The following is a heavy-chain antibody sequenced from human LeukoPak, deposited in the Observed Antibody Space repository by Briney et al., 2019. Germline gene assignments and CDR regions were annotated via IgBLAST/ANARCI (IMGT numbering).Heavy chain of an antibody. Sequence: GGSLRLSCAASGFTFSSYSMNWVRQAPGKGLEWVSYISSSSSTIYYADSVKGRFTISRDNAKNSLYLQMNSLRAEDTAVYYCATLPGIAVAGTRPIYYGMDVWGQGTTVTVSS. CDR2: ISSSSSTI. D-gene: IGHD6-19*01. V-gene: IGHV3-48*04. CDR3: ATLPGIAVAGTRPIYYGMDV. CDR1: GFTFSSYS. J-gene: IGHJ6*02.